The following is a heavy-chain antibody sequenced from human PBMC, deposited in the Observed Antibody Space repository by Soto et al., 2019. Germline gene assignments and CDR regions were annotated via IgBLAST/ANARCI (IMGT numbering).Heavy chain of an antibody. Sequence: SEPICLTYSVSGGNRIDYVWSWIRKTPGKGLEWIGYIYYLGSTDYNPSLKSRVTISVDTSKNQFSLKLRSVTAADTAVYYCARGYYDSSGQSNTFDIWGQGTMVTVSS. D-gene: IGHD3-22*01. CDR1: GGNRIDYV. CDR3: ARGYYDSSGQSNTFDI. CDR2: IYYLGST. J-gene: IGHJ3*02. V-gene: IGHV4-59*01.